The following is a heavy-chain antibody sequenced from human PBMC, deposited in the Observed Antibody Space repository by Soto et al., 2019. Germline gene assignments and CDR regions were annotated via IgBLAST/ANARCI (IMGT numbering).Heavy chain of an antibody. Sequence: GGSLRLSCAASGFTFSSYSMNWVRQAPGKGLEWVSYISSSSSTIYYADSVKGRFTISRDNAKNSLYLQMNSLRAEDTAVYYCARPPPLGTVIFDYWGQGTLVTVSS. CDR1: GFTFSSYS. V-gene: IGHV3-48*01. D-gene: IGHD4-17*01. CDR2: ISSSSSTI. CDR3: ARPPPLGTVIFDY. J-gene: IGHJ4*02.